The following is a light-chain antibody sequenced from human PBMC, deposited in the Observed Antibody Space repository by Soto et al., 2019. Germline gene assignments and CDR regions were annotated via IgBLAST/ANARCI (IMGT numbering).Light chain of an antibody. J-gene: IGKJ3*01. Sequence: ILMTQSPSSLSASVGDRVTITCRASQGIRNDLGWYQQKPGKAPKLLIYAASSLQSGVPSRFSGSGSGTDFTLTISRLEPEDFAVYYCQQYGSSPVTFGPGTKVDIK. CDR3: QQYGSSPVT. V-gene: IGKV1-6*01. CDR2: AAS. CDR1: QGIRND.